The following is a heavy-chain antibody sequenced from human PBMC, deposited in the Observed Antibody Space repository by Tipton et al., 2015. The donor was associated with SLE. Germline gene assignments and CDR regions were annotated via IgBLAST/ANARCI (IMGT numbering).Heavy chain of an antibody. CDR3: ARDRYYGSGSLGSNYYYMDV. D-gene: IGHD3-10*01. V-gene: IGHV4-31*11. Sequence: TLSLTCAVYGGSFSGYYWSWIRQHPGKGLEWIGYIYYSGSTFYNPSLKSRLTLSLDTSKNQFSLKLSSVTAADTAVYYCARDRYYGSGSLGSNYYYMDVWGKGTTVTVSS. CDR1: GGSFSGYY. J-gene: IGHJ6*03. CDR2: IYYSGST.